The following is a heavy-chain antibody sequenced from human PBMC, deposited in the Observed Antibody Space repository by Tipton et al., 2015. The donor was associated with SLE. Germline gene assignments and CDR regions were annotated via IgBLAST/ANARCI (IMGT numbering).Heavy chain of an antibody. D-gene: IGHD3-22*01. Sequence: TLSLTCAVYGGSFSGYYWSWIRQPSGKGLEWIGEINHSGSTNYNPSLKSRVTISVDTSKNQFSLKLSSVTAADTAVYYCASRSHYYDSSGYLWYFDLWGRGTLVTVSS. CDR2: INHSGST. V-gene: IGHV4-34*01. CDR1: GGSFSGYY. CDR3: ASRSHYYDSSGYLWYFDL. J-gene: IGHJ2*01.